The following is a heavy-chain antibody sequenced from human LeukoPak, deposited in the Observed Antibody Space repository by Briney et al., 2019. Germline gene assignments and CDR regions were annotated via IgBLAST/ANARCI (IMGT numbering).Heavy chain of an antibody. CDR1: GYTFTNYD. V-gene: IGHV7-4-1*02. Sequence: VASVKVSRKASGYTFTNYDINWVRQAPGQGLEWMGWINTNTGNPTYAQGFTGRFVFSLDTSVNTAYLQISSLKAEDTAIYYCARVQGYCSTTSCYPHYWGQGTLVTVSS. CDR3: ARVQGYCSTTSCYPHY. D-gene: IGHD2-2*01. CDR2: INTNTGNP. J-gene: IGHJ4*02.